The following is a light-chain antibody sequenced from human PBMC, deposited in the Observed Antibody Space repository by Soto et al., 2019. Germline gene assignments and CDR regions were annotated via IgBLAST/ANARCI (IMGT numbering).Light chain of an antibody. V-gene: IGLV2-23*01. CDR3: CSFADSNTYV. CDR1: SSDFGTYNF. CDR2: SGT. J-gene: IGLJ1*01. Sequence: QSVLTQPASVSGSPGQSITISCTGTSSDFGTYNFVSWYQQHPGNAPKLIIYSGTRRPSGVSTRFSGSHPGNTASLTISGLQAEDEADYYCCSFADSNTYVFGTGTKVTVL.